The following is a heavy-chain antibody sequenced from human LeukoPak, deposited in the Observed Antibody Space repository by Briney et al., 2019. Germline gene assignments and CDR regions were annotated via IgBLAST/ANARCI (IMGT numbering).Heavy chain of an antibody. CDR3: ARAPGWRTYSDY. CDR1: GFTFSSYS. CDR2: ISSSSSYI. D-gene: IGHD6-19*01. V-gene: IGHV3-21*01. Sequence: GSLRLSCAASGFTFSSYSMNWVRQAPGKGLEWVSSISSSSSYIYYADSVKGRFTISRDNAKNSLYLQMNSLRAEDTAVYYCARAPGWRTYSDYWGQGTLVTVSS. J-gene: IGHJ4*02.